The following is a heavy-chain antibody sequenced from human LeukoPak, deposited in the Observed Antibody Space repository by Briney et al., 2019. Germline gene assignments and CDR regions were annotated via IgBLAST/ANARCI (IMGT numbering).Heavy chain of an antibody. Sequence: PGGSLRLSCAASGFTFSSYEMNWVRQAPGKGLEWVSYISSSGSTIYYADSVKGRFTISRDNAKKSLYLQMNSLRAEDTAVYYCARDRYSSSWSKYYGMDVWGQGTTVTVSS. J-gene: IGHJ6*02. CDR1: GFTFSSYE. D-gene: IGHD6-13*01. CDR2: ISSSGSTI. V-gene: IGHV3-48*03. CDR3: ARDRYSSSWSKYYGMDV.